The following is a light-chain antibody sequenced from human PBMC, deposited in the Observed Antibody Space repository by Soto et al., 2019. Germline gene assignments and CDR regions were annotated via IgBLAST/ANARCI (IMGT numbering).Light chain of an antibody. CDR2: DNN. V-gene: IGLV1-44*01. Sequence: QSVLTQPPSASGTPGQRVTISCSGTTSNVGTNSVNWYQHLPATAPHLLIYDNNQRPSEVPDRFSGSRSGTSASLAISGLQFEDEAEYFCATWDDTLNIWVFGAGTQLTVL. CDR1: TSNVGTNS. J-gene: IGLJ3*02. CDR3: ATWDDTLNIWV.